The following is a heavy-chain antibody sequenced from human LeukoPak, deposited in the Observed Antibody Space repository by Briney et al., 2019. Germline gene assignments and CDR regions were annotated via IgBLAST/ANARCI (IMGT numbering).Heavy chain of an antibody. D-gene: IGHD6-6*01. CDR2: ITGGGDDT. CDR1: GFTFSSYS. CDR3: VRGSSGGRPYYFDL. Sequence: GGSLRLSCAASGFTFSSYSMNWVRQTPGKGLEWVSAITGGGDDTWYADSFKGRFTISRDNSKNTLSLQMDSLRVEDTTVYYCVRGSSGGRPYYFDLWGQGILVTVSS. V-gene: IGHV3-23*01. J-gene: IGHJ4*02.